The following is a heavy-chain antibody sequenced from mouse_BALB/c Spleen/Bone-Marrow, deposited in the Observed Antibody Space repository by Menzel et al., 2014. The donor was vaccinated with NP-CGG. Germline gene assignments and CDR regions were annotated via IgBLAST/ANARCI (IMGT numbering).Heavy chain of an antibody. CDR2: IRNKANGYTT. D-gene: IGHD2-1*01. Sequence: DVMLVESGGGLVQPGGSLRPSCATSGFTFTDYYMSWVRQPPGKALEWLGFIRNKANGYTTEYSASVKGRFTISRDNSQSILYLQMNTLRAEDSATYYCARSLYPRAMDYWGQGTSVTVSS. CDR3: ARSLYPRAMDY. V-gene: IGHV7-3*02. CDR1: GFTFTDYY. J-gene: IGHJ4*01.